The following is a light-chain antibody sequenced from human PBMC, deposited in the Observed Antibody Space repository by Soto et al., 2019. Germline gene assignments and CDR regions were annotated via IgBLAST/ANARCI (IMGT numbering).Light chain of an antibody. CDR3: QKYDSAPWA. V-gene: IGKV1-27*01. CDR1: QGIGKG. J-gene: IGKJ1*01. Sequence: DIQMTQAPSSLSASVGDRVTITWRASQGIGKGLAWYQQKPGKVPTVLIYAASTLQSGVPSRFSGSGSGTDFTLTISSLQPDDVATYYCQKYDSAPWAFGQGTKVDIK. CDR2: AAS.